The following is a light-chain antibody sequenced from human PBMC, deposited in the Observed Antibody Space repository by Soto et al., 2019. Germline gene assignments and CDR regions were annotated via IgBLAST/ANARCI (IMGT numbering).Light chain of an antibody. CDR2: DVT. CDR1: SSDVGGYDY. V-gene: IGLV2-11*01. J-gene: IGLJ1*01. CDR3: CSYGGSFPYV. Sequence: QSVLTQPPSVSGSPGQSVTISCTGTSSDVGGYDYVSWYQQRPGKAPKLLIYDVTKRPSGVPDRFSGSKSGNTASLTISGLQAEDEADFYCCSYGGSFPYVFGNGTKVTVL.